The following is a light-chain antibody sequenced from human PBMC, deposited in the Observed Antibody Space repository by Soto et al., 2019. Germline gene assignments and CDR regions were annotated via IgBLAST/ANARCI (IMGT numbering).Light chain of an antibody. V-gene: IGLV1-44*01. CDR2: SNN. CDR1: SSNIGSHT. Sequence: QSVLTQPPSASGTPGQRVTISCSGSSSNIGSHTVNLYQQLPGTAPKLLIYSNNQRPSGVPDRFSGSKSGTSASLAISGLQSEDEADYYCAAWDDSLNARVFGGGTKVTVL. CDR3: AAWDDSLNARV. J-gene: IGLJ3*02.